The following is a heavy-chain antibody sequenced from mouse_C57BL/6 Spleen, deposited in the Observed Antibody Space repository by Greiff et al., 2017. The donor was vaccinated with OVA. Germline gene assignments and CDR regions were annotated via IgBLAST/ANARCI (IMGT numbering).Heavy chain of an antibody. D-gene: IGHD2-4*01. CDR2: IDPSDSYT. CDR3: ARARSYDYENFDY. V-gene: IGHV1-69*01. J-gene: IGHJ2*01. CDR1: GYTFTSYW. Sequence: VQLQQPGAELVMPGASVKLSCKASGYTFTSYWMHWVKQRPGQGLEWIGEIDPSDSYTNYNQKFKGKSTLTVDKSSSTAYMQLSSLTSEDSAVYYCARARSYDYENFDYWGQGTTLTVSS.